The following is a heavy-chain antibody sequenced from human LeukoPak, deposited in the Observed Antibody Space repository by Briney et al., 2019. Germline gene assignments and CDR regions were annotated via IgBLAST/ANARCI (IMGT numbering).Heavy chain of an antibody. D-gene: IGHD3-22*01. Sequence: PGGSLRLSCAASGFTFSDYYMSWIRQAPGKGLEWVSYISSSGSTIYYADSVKGRFTISRDNAKNSLYLQMNSLRAEDTAVYYCARDPTKYDSSGYDNWGQGTLVTVSS. CDR2: ISSSGSTI. CDR1: GFTFSDYY. J-gene: IGHJ4*02. V-gene: IGHV3-11*01. CDR3: ARDPTKYDSSGYDN.